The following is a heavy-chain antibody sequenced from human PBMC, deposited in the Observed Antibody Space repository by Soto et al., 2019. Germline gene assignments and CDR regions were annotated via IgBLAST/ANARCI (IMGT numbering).Heavy chain of an antibody. CDR2: IIAIYGTT. CDR1: GYTFTSYS. V-gene: IGHV1-69*13. CDR3: ARGTSAILTGYYSDY. D-gene: IGHD3-9*01. Sequence: SVKVSLKASGYTFTSYSMHWVRQAPGQGLEWMGGIIAIYGTTNYAQKFQGRVTITADESTSTAYMELSSLRSEDTAVYYCARGTSAILTGYYSDYWGQGTLVTVSS. J-gene: IGHJ4*02.